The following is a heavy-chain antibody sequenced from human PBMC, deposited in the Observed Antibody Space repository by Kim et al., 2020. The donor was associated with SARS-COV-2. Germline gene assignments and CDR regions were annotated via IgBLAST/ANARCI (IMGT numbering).Heavy chain of an antibody. J-gene: IGHJ5*02. Sequence: NPSLKSRVTISVDTSKNQFSLKLSSVTAADTAVYYCARAVVPAATNWFDPWGQGTLVTVSS. D-gene: IGHD2-2*01. V-gene: IGHV4-59*01. CDR3: ARAVVPAATNWFDP.